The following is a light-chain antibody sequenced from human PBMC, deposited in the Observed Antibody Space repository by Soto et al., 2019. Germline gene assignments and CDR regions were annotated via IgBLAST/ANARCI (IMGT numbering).Light chain of an antibody. J-gene: IGLJ2*01. Sequence: QSVLTQPPSVSGAPGQRVTISCTGSCSNIGAGYDVHWYQQLPGTAPKLLIYGNSNRPSGVPDRFSGSKSGTSASLAITGLQAEDEADYYCQSYDSSRRVVFGGGTKVTVL. V-gene: IGLV1-40*01. CDR1: CSNIGAGYD. CDR3: QSYDSSRRVV. CDR2: GNS.